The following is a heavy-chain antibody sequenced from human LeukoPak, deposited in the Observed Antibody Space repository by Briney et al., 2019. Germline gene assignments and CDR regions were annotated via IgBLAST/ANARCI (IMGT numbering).Heavy chain of an antibody. V-gene: IGHV3-7*01. D-gene: IGHD6-19*01. CDR3: ARAHTPYSSGWYRY. CDR1: GFTFSSYW. J-gene: IGHJ4*02. CDR2: IKQDGSEK. Sequence: GGSLRLSCAASGFTFSSYWMSWVRQAPGKGLEWVANIKQDGSEKYYVDSVKGRFTISRDNAKNSLYLQMNSPRAEDTAVYYCARAHTPYSSGWYRYWGQGTLVTVSS.